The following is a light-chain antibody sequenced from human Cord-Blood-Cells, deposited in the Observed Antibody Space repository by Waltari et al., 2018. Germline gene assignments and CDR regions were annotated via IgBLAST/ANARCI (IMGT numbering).Light chain of an antibody. Sequence: SSELTQDPAVSVALGQKVRITCQGDSPRSYYASWYQQKPGQAPVLVIYGKNNRPSGIPDRFSRSSSGNTASLTITGAQAEDEADYNCNARDSSGNHQVFGTGTKVTVL. V-gene: IGLV3-19*01. J-gene: IGLJ1*01. CDR2: GKN. CDR1: SPRSYY. CDR3: NARDSSGNHQV.